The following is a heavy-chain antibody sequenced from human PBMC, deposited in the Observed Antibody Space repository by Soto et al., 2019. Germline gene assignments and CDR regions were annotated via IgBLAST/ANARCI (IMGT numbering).Heavy chain of an antibody. J-gene: IGHJ6*03. CDR1: GFTFSSYW. D-gene: IGHD6-6*01. Sequence: EVQLVESGGGLVQPGGSLRLSCAASGFTFSSYWMSWVRQAPGKGLEWVANIKQDGSEKYYVDSVKGRFTISRDNAKNSLYLQRNSLRAEDTAVYYCARQSSSPRGRGGGYYYYYMDVWGKGTTVTVSS. CDR2: IKQDGSEK. CDR3: ARQSSSPRGRGGGYYYYYMDV. V-gene: IGHV3-7*01.